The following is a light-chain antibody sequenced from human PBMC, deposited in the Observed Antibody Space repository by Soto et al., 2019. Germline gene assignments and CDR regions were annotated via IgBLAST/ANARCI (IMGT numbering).Light chain of an antibody. CDR1: TSDVAIYNL. CDR3: SAWDDSLNGVV. CDR2: EAT. Sequence: QSVLTQPASVSGSPGQSITISCTATTSDVAIYNLVSWYQQHPGKAPKLMIYEATKRPSGVSDRFSGSKSGSSASLAISGIQSEDEAEYYCSAWDDSLNGVVFGGGTKVTVL. V-gene: IGLV2-14*02. J-gene: IGLJ2*01.